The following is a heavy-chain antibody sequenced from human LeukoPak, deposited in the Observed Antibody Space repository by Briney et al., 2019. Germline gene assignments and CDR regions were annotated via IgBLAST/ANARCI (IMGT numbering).Heavy chain of an antibody. CDR3: ARQKVGSTTIFDC. D-gene: IGHD1-26*01. V-gene: IGHV3-30*03. CDR1: RFTFSNYV. J-gene: IGHJ4*02. CDR2: ISYDGSDK. Sequence: GGSLRLSCAASRFTFSNYVMHWVRQAPGKGLEWVAVISYDGSDKYYADSVKGRFTISRDNSKNTLYLQMNSLRAEDTAVYYCARQKVGSTTIFDCWGQGTLVTVSS.